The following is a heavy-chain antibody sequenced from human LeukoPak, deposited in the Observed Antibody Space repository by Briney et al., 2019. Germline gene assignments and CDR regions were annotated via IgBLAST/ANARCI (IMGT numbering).Heavy chain of an antibody. D-gene: IGHD4-17*01. CDR2: ISSSSTYI. CDR1: GFTLSSYS. Sequence: GGSLRLSCAASGFTLSSYSFNWVRQAPGKGLEWISYISSSSTYIYYADSVKGRFTISRDNARNSLYLQMNSLRAEDTAVYYCARDMTTVTAAYFQHWGQGTLVTVSS. CDR3: ARDMTTVTAAYFQH. J-gene: IGHJ1*01. V-gene: IGHV3-21*05.